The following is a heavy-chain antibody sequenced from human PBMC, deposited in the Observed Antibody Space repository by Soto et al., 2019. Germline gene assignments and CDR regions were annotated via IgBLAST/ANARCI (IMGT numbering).Heavy chain of an antibody. D-gene: IGHD3-3*01. CDR3: ARGARNYALWSGPINGGIDG. J-gene: IGHJ6*04. CDR2: INHSGST. CDR1: GGSFSDYSWN. V-gene: IGHV4-34*01. Sequence: PSETLSLTCAVYGGSFSDYSWNWNWIRQPPGKGLEWIGEINHSGSTSHNPSLKSRVTLSLDTSKNQFSLILTSVTAAYTAVYYRARGARNYALWSGPINGGIDGWGKGTTVTVSS.